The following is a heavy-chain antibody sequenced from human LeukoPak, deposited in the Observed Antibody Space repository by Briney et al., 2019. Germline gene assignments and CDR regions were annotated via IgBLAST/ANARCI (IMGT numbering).Heavy chain of an antibody. D-gene: IGHD6-19*01. CDR2: ISSNGDSI. J-gene: IGHJ6*02. V-gene: IGHV3-21*01. CDR3: ASGWYQYYYYYGMDV. CDR1: GFSFSSYR. Sequence: GGSLRLSCAASGFSFSSYRMNWVRQAPGKGLEWVSSISSNGDSIYYADSVKGRFTISRDNAKNSLYLQMNSLRAEDTAVYYCASGWYQYYYYYGMDVWGQGTTVTVSS.